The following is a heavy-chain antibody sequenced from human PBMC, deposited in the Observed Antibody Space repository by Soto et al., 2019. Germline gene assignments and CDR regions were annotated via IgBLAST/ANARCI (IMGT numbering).Heavy chain of an antibody. CDR2: VNMDGSTT. V-gene: IGHV3-74*01. J-gene: IGHJ4*02. CDR1: GFTFNTYW. D-gene: IGHD6-19*01. CDR3: ARGAKGQCLVDY. Sequence: EVQLVESGGGLVQPGGSLRLSCAASGFTFNTYWLHWVRQAPGKGLVWVSRVNMDGSTTTYADSVKGRFTISRDNAKDTVYLQMDSLRDEDTAVYYCARGAKGQCLVDYWGQGTLVTVSS.